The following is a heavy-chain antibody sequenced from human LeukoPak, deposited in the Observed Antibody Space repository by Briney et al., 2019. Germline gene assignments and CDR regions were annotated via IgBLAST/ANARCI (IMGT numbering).Heavy chain of an antibody. D-gene: IGHD4-23*01. CDR3: ARLIPTVVTGDAFDI. V-gene: IGHV4-39*01. CDR1: GGSISSTSYY. J-gene: IGHJ3*02. CDR2: IYDSGST. Sequence: PSETLSLTCTVSGGSISSTSYYWGWIRQPPGKGLEWIGSIYDSGSTYYNPSLKSRVTISVDTSKNQFSLKLSSVTAADTAVYYCARLIPTVVTGDAFDIWGQGTMVTVSS.